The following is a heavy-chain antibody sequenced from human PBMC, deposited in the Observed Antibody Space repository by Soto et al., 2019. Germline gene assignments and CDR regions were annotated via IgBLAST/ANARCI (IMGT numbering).Heavy chain of an antibody. V-gene: IGHV4-59*12. CDR2: IYYSGSS. D-gene: IGHD2-15*01. J-gene: IGHJ5*02. CDR3: ARDRSGGYNWFDP. CDR1: GGSITSYH. Sequence: PSETLSLTCTVSGGSITSYHWSWIRQSPGKGLEWIGNIYYSGSSNYNPSLESRVTISVDTSKNQFSLRLSSVTAADTAVYYCARDRSGGYNWFDPWGQGTLVTSPQ.